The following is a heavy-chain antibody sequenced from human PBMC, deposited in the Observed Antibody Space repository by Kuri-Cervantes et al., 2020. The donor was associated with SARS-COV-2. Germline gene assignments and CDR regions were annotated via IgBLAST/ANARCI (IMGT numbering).Heavy chain of an antibody. J-gene: IGHJ4*02. CDR3: ARESWGVAVAEMRIDY. D-gene: IGHD6-19*01. CDR1: GYTFTSYY. Sequence: ASVKVSCKASGYTFTSYYTHWVRQAPGQGLEWMGIINPSGGSTSYAQKFQGRVTMTRDTSTSTVYMELSSLRSEDTAVYYCARESWGVAVAEMRIDYWGQGTLVTVSS. V-gene: IGHV1-46*01. CDR2: INPSGGST.